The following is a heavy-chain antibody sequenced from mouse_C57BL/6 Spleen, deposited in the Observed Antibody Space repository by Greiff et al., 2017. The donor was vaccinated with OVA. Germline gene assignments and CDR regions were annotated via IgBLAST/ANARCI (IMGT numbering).Heavy chain of an antibody. Sequence: QVQLQQPGAELVKPGASVKLSCKASGYTFTSYWMQWVKQRPGQGLEWIGEIDPSDSYTNYNQKFKGKATLTVDTSSSTAYMQLSSLTSEDSAVYYCARRDYGRGYYFDDWGQGTTLTVSS. J-gene: IGHJ2*01. CDR1: GYTFTSYW. CDR3: ARRDYGRGYYFDD. D-gene: IGHD1-1*01. CDR2: IDPSDSYT. V-gene: IGHV1-50*01.